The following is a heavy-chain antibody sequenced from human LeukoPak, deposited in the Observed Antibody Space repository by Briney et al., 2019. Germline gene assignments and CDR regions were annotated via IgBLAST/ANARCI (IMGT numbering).Heavy chain of an antibody. CDR1: GYTFSSYG. CDR3: AKDRGWQYADYETVAVEH. V-gene: IGHV1-18*01. D-gene: IGHD4-17*01. Sequence: ASVKVSCKASGYTFSSYGISWVRQAPGQGLEWMGWISVYTGKTYHAQKFQARVTMTTDTSTSTAYMELRSLRSDDTAVYYCAKDRGWQYADYETVAVEHWGQGTLVTVSS. CDR2: ISVYTGKT. J-gene: IGHJ4*02.